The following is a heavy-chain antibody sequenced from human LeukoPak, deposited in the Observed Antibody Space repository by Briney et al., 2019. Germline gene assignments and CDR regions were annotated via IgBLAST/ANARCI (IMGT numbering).Heavy chain of an antibody. CDR1: GFSLNNYG. D-gene: IGHD1-26*01. CDR2: MWHNGHYE. Sequence: PGGSLRLSCAASGFSLNNYGMYWVRQAPGRALEWVAFMWHNGHYEYVADSVKGRFAISRDNSKNTLYLQMNSLRAEDTAVYYCARSWELDYYYYYMDVWGKGTTVTISS. V-gene: IGHV3-33*01. CDR3: ARSWELDYYYYYMDV. J-gene: IGHJ6*03.